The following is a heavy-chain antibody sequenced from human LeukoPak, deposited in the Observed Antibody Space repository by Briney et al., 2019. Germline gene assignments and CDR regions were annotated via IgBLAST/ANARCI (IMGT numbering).Heavy chain of an antibody. CDR2: IYYSGST. CDR1: GGSISSYY. Sequence: PSETLSLTCTVSGGSISSYYWSWIRQPPGKGLEWIGYIYYSGSTNYNPSLKSRVTISVDTSKNQFSLKLSSVTAADTAVYYCAKEADSSSWYSREGYFDYWGQGTLVTVSS. J-gene: IGHJ4*02. D-gene: IGHD6-13*01. V-gene: IGHV4-59*01. CDR3: AKEADSSSWYSREGYFDY.